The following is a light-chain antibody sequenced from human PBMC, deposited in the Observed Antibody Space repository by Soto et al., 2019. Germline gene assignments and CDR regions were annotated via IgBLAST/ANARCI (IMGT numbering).Light chain of an antibody. J-gene: IGKJ1*01. Sequence: IQMTQSPSARSASVGGRVTSTFRASQGIGNDLGWYRQKPGKAPERLIYGASRLQSGVPSRFSGSGSGTEFTLTISGLQPEDFASYYCLKHNSYPRKFGQGTKVDIK. CDR2: GAS. CDR3: LKHNSYPRK. V-gene: IGKV1-17*01. CDR1: QGIGND.